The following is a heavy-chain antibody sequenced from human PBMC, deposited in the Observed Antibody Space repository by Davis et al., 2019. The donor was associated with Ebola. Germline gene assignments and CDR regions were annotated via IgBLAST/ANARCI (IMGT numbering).Heavy chain of an antibody. V-gene: IGHV3-48*02. D-gene: IGHD3-10*01. CDR1: GFTFSSYS. CDR2: ISSSSSTI. CDR3: ARDRPRLPFGVQGVIIHYGMDV. Sequence: PGGSLRLSCAASGFTFSSYSMNWVRQAPGKGLEWVSYISSSSSTIYYADSVKGRFTISRDNAKNSLYLQMNSLRDEDTAVYYCARDRPRLPFGVQGVIIHYGMDVWGQGTTVTVSS. J-gene: IGHJ6*02.